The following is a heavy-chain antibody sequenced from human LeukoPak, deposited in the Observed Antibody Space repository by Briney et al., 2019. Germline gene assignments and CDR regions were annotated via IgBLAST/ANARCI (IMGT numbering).Heavy chain of an antibody. Sequence: PSETLSLTCTVSGGSISSSSYYWGWIRQPPGKGLEWIGSIYYSGSTYYNPSLKSRVTMSVDTSKNQFSLRLSSVTAADTAVYYCARGLLPSYYYDSSGRRAFDIWGQGTMVTVSS. D-gene: IGHD3-22*01. J-gene: IGHJ3*02. V-gene: IGHV4-39*07. CDR2: IYYSGST. CDR1: GGSISSSSYY. CDR3: ARGLLPSYYYDSSGRRAFDI.